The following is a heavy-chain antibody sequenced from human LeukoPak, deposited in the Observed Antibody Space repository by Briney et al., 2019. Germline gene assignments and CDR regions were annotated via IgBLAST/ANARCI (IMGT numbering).Heavy chain of an antibody. D-gene: IGHD3-22*01. Sequence: GGSLRLSCAASGFTFSSYWMHWVRQAPGKGLEWVSLISGDGGSTYYADSVKGRFTISRDNSKNSLYLQMNSLRTEDTALYYCAKDKNYDSTLGYWGQGTLVTVSS. CDR3: AKDKNYDSTLGY. CDR1: GFTFSSYW. V-gene: IGHV3-43*02. CDR2: ISGDGGST. J-gene: IGHJ4*02.